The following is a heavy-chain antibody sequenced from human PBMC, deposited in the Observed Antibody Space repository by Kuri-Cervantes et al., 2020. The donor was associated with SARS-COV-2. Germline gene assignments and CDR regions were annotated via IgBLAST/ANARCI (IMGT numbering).Heavy chain of an antibody. CDR2: IYYNGST. J-gene: IGHJ6*02. CDR1: GSSVSSGSYY. CDR3: ARHDYGDPLTYYYGMDV. D-gene: IGHD4-17*01. V-gene: IGHV4-61*01. Sequence: SETLSLTCTVSGSSVSSGSYYWSWIRQPPGKGLEWIGYIYYNGSTNYNPSLKSRVTISVDTSKNQLSLKLSSVTAADTAMYYCARHDYGDPLTYYYGMDVWGQGTTVTVSS.